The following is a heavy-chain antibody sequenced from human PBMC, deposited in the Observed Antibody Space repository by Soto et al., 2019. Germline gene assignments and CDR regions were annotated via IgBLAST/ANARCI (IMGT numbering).Heavy chain of an antibody. Sequence: VSGPTLVNPTETLTLTCTVSGFSLSNARMGVSWIRQPPGKALEWLAHIFSNDEKSYSTSLKSRLTISKDTSKSQVVLTMTNMDPVDTATYYCARSSTTYGSTPHDYWGQGTLVTVSS. CDR1: GFSLSNARMG. V-gene: IGHV2-26*01. D-gene: IGHD3-10*01. CDR2: IFSNDEK. CDR3: ARSSTTYGSTPHDY. J-gene: IGHJ4*02.